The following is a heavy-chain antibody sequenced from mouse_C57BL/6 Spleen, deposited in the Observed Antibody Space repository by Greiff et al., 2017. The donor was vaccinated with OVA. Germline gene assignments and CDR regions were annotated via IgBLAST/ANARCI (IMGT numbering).Heavy chain of an antibody. Sequence: QVHVKQPGAELVRPGSSVKLSCKASGYTFTSYWMHWVKQRPIQGLEWIGNIDPSDSETHYNQKFKDKATLTVDKSSSTAYMQLSSLTSEDSAVYYCARSYYDYDYYFDYWGQGTTFTVSS. V-gene: IGHV1-52*01. CDR1: GYTFTSYW. D-gene: IGHD2-4*01. CDR3: ARSYYDYDYYFDY. CDR2: IDPSDSET. J-gene: IGHJ2*01.